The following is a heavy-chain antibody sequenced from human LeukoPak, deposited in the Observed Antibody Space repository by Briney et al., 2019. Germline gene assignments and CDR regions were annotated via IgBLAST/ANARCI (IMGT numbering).Heavy chain of an antibody. J-gene: IGHJ4*02. CDR1: GFTFSSYW. CDR3: ARDADTLYYFDY. V-gene: IGHV3-74*01. Sequence: GGSLRLSYAASGFTFSSYWMHWVRQAPGKGLVWVSRINSDGSSTSYADSVKGRFTISRDNAKNTLYLQMNSLRAEDTAVYYCARDADTLYYFDYWGQGTLVTVSS. D-gene: IGHD3-16*01. CDR2: INSDGSST.